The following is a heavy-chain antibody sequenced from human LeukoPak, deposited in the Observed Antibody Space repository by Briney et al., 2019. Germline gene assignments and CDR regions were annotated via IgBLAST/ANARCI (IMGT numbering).Heavy chain of an antibody. CDR1: GVIPGDFN. J-gene: IGHJ4*02. D-gene: IGHD1-26*01. CDR3: AREPPGNYDSSGSYYAYFDC. V-gene: IGHV3-48*02. CDR2: ISSVVSTI. Sequence: GSLRLSCAPSGVIPGDFNMNCVRQDPGEGVEWVSYISSVVSTIYHTDSAKGRFTISRDNARNSLYLQMNRLTDQNTPVYYIAREPPGNYDSSGSYYAYFDCGGRRGLVVVFS.